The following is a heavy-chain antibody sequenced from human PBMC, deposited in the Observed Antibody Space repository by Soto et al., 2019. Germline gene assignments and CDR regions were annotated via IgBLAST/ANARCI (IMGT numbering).Heavy chain of an antibody. CDR2: ISYDGSNK. D-gene: IGHD6-19*01. V-gene: IGHV3-30*18. Sequence: GGSLRLSCAASGFTFSSYGMHWVRQAPGKGLEWVAVISYDGSNKYYADSVKGRFTISRDNSKNTLYLQMNSLRAEDTAVYYCAKALSMGVAYYYYGMDVWGQGTTVTVSS. CDR1: GFTFSSYG. CDR3: AKALSMGVAYYYYGMDV. J-gene: IGHJ6*02.